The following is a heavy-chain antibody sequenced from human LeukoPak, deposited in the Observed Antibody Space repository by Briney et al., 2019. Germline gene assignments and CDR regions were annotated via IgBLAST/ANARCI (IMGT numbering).Heavy chain of an antibody. V-gene: IGHV3-23*01. J-gene: IGHJ4*02. CDR2: LIGSGASA. CDR1: GFTFSHHA. Sequence: PGGSLRLSCAASGFTFSHHAMSWVRQAPGKGPEWVSSLIGSGASAYYTDSVKGRFTISRDNSKDTLFLQMNSFRADDTAVYYCARDLPGLEWFGNWGQGVLVTVSS. CDR3: ARDLPGLEWFGN. D-gene: IGHD3-3*01.